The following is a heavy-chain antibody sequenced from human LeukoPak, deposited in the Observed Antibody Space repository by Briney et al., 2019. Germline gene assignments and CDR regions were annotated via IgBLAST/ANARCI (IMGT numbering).Heavy chain of an antibody. CDR3: ARDRGTMVRGVHDY. D-gene: IGHD3-10*01. V-gene: IGHV1-69*04. CDR1: GGTFSSYA. Sequence: ASVKVSCKASGGTFSSYAISWVRQAPGQGLEWMGRIIPILGIANYAQKFQGRVTITADKSTSTAYMELSSLRSEDTAVYYCARDRGTMVRGVHDYWGQGTLVTVSS. CDR2: IIPILGIA. J-gene: IGHJ4*02.